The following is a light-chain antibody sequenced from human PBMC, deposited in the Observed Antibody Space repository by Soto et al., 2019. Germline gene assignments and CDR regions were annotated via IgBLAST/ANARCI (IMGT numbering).Light chain of an antibody. V-gene: IGKV3-11*01. Sequence: EVVMTQSPATLCVSPGDTATLSCRASQSVSSYLAWYQQKPGQAPRLLIYDASNRATGIPARFSGSGSGTDFTLTISSLEPEDFAVYYCQQRSNWPPITFGQGTRLEIK. J-gene: IGKJ5*01. CDR1: QSVSSY. CDR3: QQRSNWPPIT. CDR2: DAS.